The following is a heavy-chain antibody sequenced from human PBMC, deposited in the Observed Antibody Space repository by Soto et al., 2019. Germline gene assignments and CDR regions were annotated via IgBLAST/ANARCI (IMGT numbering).Heavy chain of an antibody. CDR1: GISLRSYW. J-gene: IGHJ4*01. D-gene: IGHD3-10*01. CDR3: ARDSGYGSASSVNHYLDC. Sequence: PXGSLKRSCAASGISLRSYWLSWGRPARVKRLERLATIKTDASEKKYVDSVKGRFTVSRDNAKNSLYLQMDSLRAEDTAVYYCARDSGYGSASSVNHYLDCWGRGTLVIVSS. V-gene: IGHV3-7*01. CDR2: IKTDASEK.